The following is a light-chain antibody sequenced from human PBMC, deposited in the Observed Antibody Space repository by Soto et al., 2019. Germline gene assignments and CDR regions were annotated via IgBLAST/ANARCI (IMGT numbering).Light chain of an antibody. CDR2: SNS. Sequence: QLVLTQPPSASGTPGQGIIISCSGSSSNIGSNAVNWYQQLPGTAPRVLIYSNSQRPSGVPDRFSGSKSGTSASLAISGLLSEDEAVYYCAAWDDRLNGYVVFGGGTKLTVL. CDR1: SSNIGSNA. CDR3: AAWDDRLNGYVV. J-gene: IGLJ2*01. V-gene: IGLV1-44*01.